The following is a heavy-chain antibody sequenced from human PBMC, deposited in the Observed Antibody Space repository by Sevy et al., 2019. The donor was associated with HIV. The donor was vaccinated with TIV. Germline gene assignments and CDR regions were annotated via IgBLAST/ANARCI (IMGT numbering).Heavy chain of an antibody. CDR2: IPHEGIKE. J-gene: IGHJ6*02. Sequence: RHWGSLRLSCIGSGFSLSYYGIHWVRPSPGKGLDWVAIIPHEGIKEYYADSVKGRFTISRDNSKNTVYLEMNSLRNEDTAIYFCANAYSGSYSHSYLYALDVWGQGTTVTVSS. CDR1: GFSLSYYG. V-gene: IGHV3-30*18. CDR3: ANAYSGSYSHSYLYALDV. D-gene: IGHD1-26*01.